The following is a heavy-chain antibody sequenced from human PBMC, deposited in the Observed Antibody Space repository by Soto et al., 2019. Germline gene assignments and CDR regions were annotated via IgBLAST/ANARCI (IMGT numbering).Heavy chain of an antibody. J-gene: IGHJ3*01. V-gene: IGHV6-1*01. CDR1: GDSVSSNSVA. D-gene: IGHD6-19*01. CDR3: ARGNSGLRAFDV. CDR2: TYFRSRWYN. Sequence: SQTLSLSCAISGDSVSSNSVAWGWIRQSPSRGLEWLGRTYFRSRWYNEYAISVKSRININPDTSKNQLSLHLTSVTPEDAAVYYCARGNSGLRAFDVWGQGTMVTVSS.